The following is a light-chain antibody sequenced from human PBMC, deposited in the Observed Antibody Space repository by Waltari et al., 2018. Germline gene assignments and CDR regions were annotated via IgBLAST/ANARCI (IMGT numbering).Light chain of an antibody. CDR2: EDS. CDR1: DSTLVINF. Sequence: QSVLAQPPPVPSAPAHEVTISCSGTDSTLVINFVSWYQQLPGTAPKLLIYEDSKRLSEVPARFSASKSGATATLAITGLQAGDEADYYCGTWDSSITAEVFGGGTKLTVL. V-gene: IGLV1-51*02. CDR3: GTWDSSITAEV. J-gene: IGLJ2*01.